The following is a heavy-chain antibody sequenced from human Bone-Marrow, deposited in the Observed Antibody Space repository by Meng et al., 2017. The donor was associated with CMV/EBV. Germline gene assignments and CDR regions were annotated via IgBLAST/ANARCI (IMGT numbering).Heavy chain of an antibody. V-gene: IGHV3-21*01. CDR1: GFSFSNAK. D-gene: IGHD2-2*01. CDR2: ISSSSSYI. J-gene: IGHJ4*02. Sequence: GESLKISCAASGFSFSNAKMNWVRQAPGKGLEWVSSISSSSSYIYYADSVKGRFTISRDNAKNSLYLQMNSLRAEDTAVYYCARGGAVVVVPIDPFEYWGQGTLVTVSS. CDR3: ARGGAVVVVPIDPFEY.